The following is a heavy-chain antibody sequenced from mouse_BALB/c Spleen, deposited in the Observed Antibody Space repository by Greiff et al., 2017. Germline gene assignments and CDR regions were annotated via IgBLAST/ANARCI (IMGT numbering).Heavy chain of an antibody. Sequence: QVHVKQSGPGLVAPSQSLSITCTVSGFSLTSYGVHWVRQPPGKGLEWLGVIWAGGSTNYNSALMSRLSISKDNSKSQVFLKMNSLQTDDTAMYYCARDYYGSSYRFAYWGQGTLVTVSA. J-gene: IGHJ3*01. V-gene: IGHV2-9*02. CDR2: IWAGGST. D-gene: IGHD1-1*01. CDR3: ARDYYGSSYRFAY. CDR1: GFSLTSYG.